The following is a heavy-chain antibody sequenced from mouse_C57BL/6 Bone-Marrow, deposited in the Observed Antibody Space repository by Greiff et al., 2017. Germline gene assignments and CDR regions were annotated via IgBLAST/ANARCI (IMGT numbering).Heavy chain of an antibody. V-gene: IGHV1-61*01. CDR1: GYTFTSYW. CDR2: IYPSDSET. Sequence: VKLQQPGAELVRPGSSVTLSCKASGYTFTSYWMDWVKQRPGQGLEWIGNIYPSDSETHYNQKFKDKATLTVDKSSSTAYMQLSSLTSEDSAVYYCARRGFYYFDYWGQGTTLTVSA. J-gene: IGHJ2*01. CDR3: ARRGFYYFDY.